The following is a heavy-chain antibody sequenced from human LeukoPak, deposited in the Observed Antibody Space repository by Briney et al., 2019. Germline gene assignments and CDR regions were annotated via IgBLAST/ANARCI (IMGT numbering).Heavy chain of an antibody. CDR1: GGTFSSYA. V-gene: IGHV1-46*01. J-gene: IGHJ6*02. Sequence: ASVKVSCKASGGTFSSYAISWVRQAPGQGLEWMGIINPSGGSTSYAQKFQGRVTMTRDTSTSTVYMELSSLRSEDTAVYYCARAGSGWLVRLGYYGMDVWGQGTTVTVSS. CDR2: INPSGGST. D-gene: IGHD6-19*01. CDR3: ARAGSGWLVRLGYYGMDV.